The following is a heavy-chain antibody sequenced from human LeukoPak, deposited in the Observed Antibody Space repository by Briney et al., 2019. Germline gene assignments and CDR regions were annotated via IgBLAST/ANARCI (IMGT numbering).Heavy chain of an antibody. CDR3: VRGVGVSRFNYLDS. J-gene: IGHJ4*02. D-gene: IGHD6-13*01. V-gene: IGHV3-33*01. Sequence: PGRSLTLSCAASGFTFSSFGMHWVRQAPGKGLEWVAVIWYDASNKYYADSVKGRFTTSRDNSKNTLYLQMNSLRDDDTAVYYCVRGVGVSRFNYLDSWGQGTLVIVSS. CDR1: GFTFSSFG. CDR2: IWYDASNK.